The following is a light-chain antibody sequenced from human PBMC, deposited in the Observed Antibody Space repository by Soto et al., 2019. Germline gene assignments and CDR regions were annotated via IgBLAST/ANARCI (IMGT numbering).Light chain of an antibody. CDR1: HSVRSD. CDR3: QQYHTWPPIT. Sequence: EIVMTQSPATLSVSPGERATLSSRASHSVRSDLAWYQQKPGQSPRLLLYETSPRANGIPARFSGSGSGTDFTLSISSLQPGDVGIYSCQQYHTWPPITFGQGTRLEIK. J-gene: IGKJ5*01. V-gene: IGKV3-15*01. CDR2: ETS.